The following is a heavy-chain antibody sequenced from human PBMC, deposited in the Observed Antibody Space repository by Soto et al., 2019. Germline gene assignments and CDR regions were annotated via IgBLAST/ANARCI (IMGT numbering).Heavy chain of an antibody. CDR2: IYYSGST. V-gene: IGHV4-31*03. Sequence: SETLSLTCTVSGGSISSGGYYWSRIRQHPGKGLEWIGYIYYSGSTYYNPSLKSRVTISVDTSKNQFSLKLSSVTAADTAVYYCARGNTYYYGSGSYYSARRTYYFDYWGQGTLVTVSS. D-gene: IGHD3-10*01. J-gene: IGHJ4*02. CDR3: ARGNTYYYGSGSYYSARRTYYFDY. CDR1: GGSISSGGYY.